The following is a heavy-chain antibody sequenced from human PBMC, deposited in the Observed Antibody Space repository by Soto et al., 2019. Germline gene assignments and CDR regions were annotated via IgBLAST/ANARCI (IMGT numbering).Heavy chain of an antibody. J-gene: IGHJ3*02. D-gene: IGHD6-13*01. CDR2: INPNSGGT. V-gene: IGHV1-2*04. CDR1: GYSFTGYY. Sequence: GASVKVSCKASGYSFTGYYMHWVRQAPGQGLEWMGWINPNSGGTNYAQKFQGWVTMTRDTSISTAYMELSRLRSDDTAVYYCARDRAHEQQLGRDAFDIWGQGTMVTVSS. CDR3: ARDRAHEQQLGRDAFDI.